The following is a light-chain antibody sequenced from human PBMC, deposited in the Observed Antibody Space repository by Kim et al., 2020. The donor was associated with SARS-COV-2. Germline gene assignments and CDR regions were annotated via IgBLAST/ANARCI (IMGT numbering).Light chain of an antibody. J-gene: IGLJ3*02. CDR3: SAWDISLSHWV. V-gene: IGLV10-54*04. Sequence: QAGLTQPPSLSKDLRQTATLTCTGNSNNVGNQVASWLQQHQGHPPKLLSYRTNNRPSGISERFSASRSGDTASLTITGLQPEDEADYYCSAWDISLSHWVFGGGT. CDR1: SNNVGNQV. CDR2: RTN.